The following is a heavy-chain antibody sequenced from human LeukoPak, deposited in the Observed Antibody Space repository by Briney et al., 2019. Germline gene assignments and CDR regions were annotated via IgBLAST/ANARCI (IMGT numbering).Heavy chain of an antibody. CDR3: ARGPITMVRGVKQNFDY. CDR2: INHSGST. CDR1: GGSFSGYY. J-gene: IGHJ4*02. V-gene: IGHV4-34*01. Sequence: SETLSLTCADYGGSFSGYYWSWIRQPPGKGLEWIGEINHSGSTNYNPSLKSRVTISVDTSKNQFSLKLSSVTAADTAVYYCARGPITMVRGVKQNFDYWGQGTLVTVSS. D-gene: IGHD3-10*01.